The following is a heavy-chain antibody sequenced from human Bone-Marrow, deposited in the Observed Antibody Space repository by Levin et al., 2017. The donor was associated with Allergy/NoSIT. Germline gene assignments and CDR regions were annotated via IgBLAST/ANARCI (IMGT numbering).Heavy chain of an antibody. J-gene: IGHJ4*02. CDR3: ARSGEGALFDY. CDR1: GYTFSSYW. Sequence: GESLKISCKGSGYTFSSYWIGWVRQMPGKSLELMGIIFSDGSETKYSPSFQGQVTMSADNSITTAYLQWSSLKASDSAMYYCARSGEGALFDYWGQGTLVTVSS. D-gene: IGHD7-27*01. V-gene: IGHV5-51*01. CDR2: IFSDGSET.